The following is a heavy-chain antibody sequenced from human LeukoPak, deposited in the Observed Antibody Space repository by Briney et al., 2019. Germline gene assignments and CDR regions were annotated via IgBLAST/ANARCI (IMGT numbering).Heavy chain of an antibody. V-gene: IGHV3-11*01. J-gene: IGHJ4*02. CDR2: ISSSGGTI. CDR3: ARLIVYYDSSGYYYELGPERYYFDY. D-gene: IGHD3-22*01. CDR1: GFTFSDYY. Sequence: PGGSLRLSCAASGFTFSDYYMSWIRQAPGKGLEWVSYISSSGGTIFYADSVKGRFTISRDNAKNSLYLQMNSLRVEDTAVYYCARLIVYYDSSGYYYELGPERYYFDYWGQGTLVTVSS.